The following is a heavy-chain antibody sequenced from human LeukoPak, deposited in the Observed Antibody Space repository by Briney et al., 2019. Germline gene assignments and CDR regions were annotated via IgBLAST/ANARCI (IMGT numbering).Heavy chain of an antibody. D-gene: IGHD5-24*01. V-gene: IGHV4-61*08. CDR3: ARARVVGRWLQFRSYFDY. J-gene: IGHJ4*02. CDR1: GASISGSGYY. CDR2: IYYSGST. Sequence: PSETLSLTCTVSGASISGSGYYWSWIRQPPGKGLEWIGYIYYSGSTNYNPSLKSRVTISVDTSKNQFSLKLSSVTAADTAVYYCARARVVGRWLQFRSYFDYWGQGTLVTVSS.